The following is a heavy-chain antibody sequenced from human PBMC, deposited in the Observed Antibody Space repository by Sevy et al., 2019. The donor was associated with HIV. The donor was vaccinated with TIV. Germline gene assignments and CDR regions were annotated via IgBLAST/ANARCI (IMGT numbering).Heavy chain of an antibody. CDR1: GFTFSKYS. CDR3: AREGCTKPHDY. D-gene: IGHD2-8*01. J-gene: IGHJ4*02. Sequence: GGSLRLSCAASGFTFSKYSMSWVRQPPGKGLEWVSTLSFGCGEINYADSVQGRFPISRDNSKSSLYLQMTNLRPEDTAVYYCAREGCTKPHDYWGQGTLVTVSS. V-gene: IGHV3-23*01. CDR2: LSFGCGEI.